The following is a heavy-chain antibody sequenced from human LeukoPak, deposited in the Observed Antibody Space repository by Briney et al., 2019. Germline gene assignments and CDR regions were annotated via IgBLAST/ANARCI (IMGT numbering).Heavy chain of an antibody. CDR3: ARELIRGSYFDY. CDR2: IIPIFGTA. Sequence: SVKVSCKASGGTFSSYAISWVRQAPGQGLEWMGGIIPIFGTANYAQKFQGRVTITADKSTSTAYMELSSLRSEDTAVYYCARELIRGSYFDYWGQGTLVTVSS. V-gene: IGHV1-69*06. CDR1: GGTFSSYA. J-gene: IGHJ4*02. D-gene: IGHD1-26*01.